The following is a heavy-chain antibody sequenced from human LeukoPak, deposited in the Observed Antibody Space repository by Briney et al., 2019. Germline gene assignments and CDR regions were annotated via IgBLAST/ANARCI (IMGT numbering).Heavy chain of an antibody. Sequence: GSLRLSCAASGFTFSDYYMSWIRQAPGKGLEWVSYISSSGSTIYYAESVKGRFTISRDNDKNSLYLQMNSLRAEDTAVYYCARDHFFSVYSNYHFDYWGQGTLVTVSS. J-gene: IGHJ4*02. CDR3: ARDHFFSVYSNYHFDY. CDR2: ISSSGSTI. CDR1: GFTFSDYY. V-gene: IGHV3-11*04. D-gene: IGHD4-11*01.